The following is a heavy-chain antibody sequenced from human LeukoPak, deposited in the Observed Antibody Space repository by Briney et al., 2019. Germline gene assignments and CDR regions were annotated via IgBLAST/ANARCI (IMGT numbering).Heavy chain of an antibody. CDR3: ARDSEQLGYYYHYMDV. Sequence: PGGSLRLSCAASGFTFSSYAMSWFRQAPGKGLEWVSAISGSGDSTYYADSVKGRFTISRDNSKNTLYLQMNSLRAEDTAVYYCARDSEQLGYYYHYMDVWGKGTTVTVSS. D-gene: IGHD6-13*01. CDR1: GFTFSSYA. V-gene: IGHV3-23*01. J-gene: IGHJ6*03. CDR2: ISGSGDST.